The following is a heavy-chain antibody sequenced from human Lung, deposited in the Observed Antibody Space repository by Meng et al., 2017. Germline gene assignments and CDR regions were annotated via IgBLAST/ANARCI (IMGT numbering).Heavy chain of an antibody. V-gene: IGHV4-34*01. CDR2: INHSGST. CDR1: GGSFSDYY. Sequence: QVQPQQWGARLVKPSETLSLTCVVSGGSFSDYYWSWIRQPPGKGLEWIGEINHSGSTNYNPSLESRATISVDTSQNNLSLKLSSVTAADSAVYYCARGPTTMAHDFDYWGQGTLVTVSS. D-gene: IGHD4-11*01. CDR3: ARGPTTMAHDFDY. J-gene: IGHJ4*02.